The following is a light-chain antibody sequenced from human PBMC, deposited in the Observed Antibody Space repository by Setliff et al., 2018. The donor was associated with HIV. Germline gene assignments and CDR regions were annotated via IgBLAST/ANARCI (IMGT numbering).Light chain of an antibody. CDR3: CSYAGSSTFPYV. V-gene: IGLV2-23*02. CDR1: SRDVGGSNH. J-gene: IGLJ1*01. CDR2: EVT. Sequence: QSALAQPASVSGSPGQSITISCTGTSRDVGGSNHVSWYQQHPGKAPKVMIYEVTKRPSGVSNRFSGSKSGNAASLTISGLQAEDEADYYCCSYAGSSTFPYVFGTGTKVTVL.